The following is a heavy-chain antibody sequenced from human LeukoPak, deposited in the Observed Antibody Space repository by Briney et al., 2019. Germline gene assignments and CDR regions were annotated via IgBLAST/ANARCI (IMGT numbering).Heavy chain of an antibody. J-gene: IGHJ4*02. D-gene: IGHD2-15*01. CDR2: IIPILGIA. V-gene: IGHV1-69*04. CDR1: GGTFSSYA. CDR3: ARAQFYCSGGSCYSEFDY. Sequence: SVKVSCKASGGTFSSYAISWVRQAPGQGLEWMGRIIPILGIANYAQKFQGRVTITADKSKSTAYMELSSLRSEDTAVYYCARAQFYCSGGSCYSEFDYWGQGTLVTVFS.